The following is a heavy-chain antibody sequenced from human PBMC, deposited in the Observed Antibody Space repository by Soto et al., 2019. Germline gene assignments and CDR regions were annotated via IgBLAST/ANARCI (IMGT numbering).Heavy chain of an antibody. CDR1: GGSFSGYY. CDR3: ARNNPDIVVVVAAGNWLDP. CDR2: INHSGST. D-gene: IGHD2-15*01. Sequence: SETLSLTCAVYGGSFSGYYWSWIRQPPGKGLEWIGEINHSGSTNYNPSLKSRVTISVDTSKNQFSLKLSLRSDDTAVYYCARNNPDIVVVVAAGNWLDPCGQGTLVTVSS. V-gene: IGHV4-34*01. J-gene: IGHJ5*02.